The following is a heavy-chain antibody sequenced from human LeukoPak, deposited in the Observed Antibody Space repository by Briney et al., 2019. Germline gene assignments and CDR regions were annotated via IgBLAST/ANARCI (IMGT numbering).Heavy chain of an antibody. V-gene: IGHV3-74*01. CDR2: INTDGSST. J-gene: IGHJ5*02. CDR3: ARESGIAAALDL. CDR1: GFTFSSYS. D-gene: IGHD6-13*01. Sequence: GGSLRLSCAASGFTFSSYSMNWVRQAPGKGLVWVSRINTDGSSTSYADSVKGRFTISRDNAKNTLYLQMNSLRAEDTAVYYCARESGIAAALDLWGQGTLVTVSS.